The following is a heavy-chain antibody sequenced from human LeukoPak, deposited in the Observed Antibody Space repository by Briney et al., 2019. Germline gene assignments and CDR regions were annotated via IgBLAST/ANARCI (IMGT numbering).Heavy chain of an antibody. D-gene: IGHD3-3*01. CDR2: ISSSGRTI. V-gene: IGHV3-48*04. CDR3: ARWRGGMGLVNPPYFDY. CDR1: GFTFSSYA. Sequence: GGSLRLSCAASGFTFSSYAMSWVRQAPGKGLEWLSYISSSGRTIYYADSVKGRFTISRDNAKNSLYLQMNSLRAEDTAVYYCARWRGGMGLVNPPYFDYWGQGTLVTVSS. J-gene: IGHJ4*02.